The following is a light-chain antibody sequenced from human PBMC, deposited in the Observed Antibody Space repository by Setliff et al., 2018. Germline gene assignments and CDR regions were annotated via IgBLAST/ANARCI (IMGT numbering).Light chain of an antibody. Sequence: QSALTQPPSASGSPGQSVTISCTGTSSDVGGYNYVSWYQQHPGKAPKLMIYDVSKRPSGVSNRFSGSKSGNTASLTISGLQAEDEADYYRSSYTSSSTPYVFGTGTKVTVL. J-gene: IGLJ1*01. CDR2: DVS. V-gene: IGLV2-14*01. CDR1: SSDVGGYNY. CDR3: SSYTSSSTPYV.